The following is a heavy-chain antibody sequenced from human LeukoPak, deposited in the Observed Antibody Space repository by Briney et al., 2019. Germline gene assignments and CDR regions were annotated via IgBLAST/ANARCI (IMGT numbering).Heavy chain of an antibody. V-gene: IGHV4-34*01. Sequence: SETLSLTCAVYGGSFSGYYWSWIRQPPGKGLEWIGEINHSGSTNYNPSLKSRVTISVDTSKNQFSLKLSSVTAADTAVYYCARVTYSGSYRNWFDPWGQGTLVTVSS. J-gene: IGHJ5*02. D-gene: IGHD1-26*01. CDR2: INHSGST. CDR1: GGSFSGYY. CDR3: ARVTYSGSYRNWFDP.